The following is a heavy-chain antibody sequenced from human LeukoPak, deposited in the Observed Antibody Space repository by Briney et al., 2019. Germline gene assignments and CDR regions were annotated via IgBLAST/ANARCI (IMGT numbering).Heavy chain of an antibody. J-gene: IGHJ4*02. CDR1: EFTFSSYS. V-gene: IGHV3-66*01. Sequence: PGGSLRLSRAASEFTFSSYSMNWVRQAPGKGLEWVSVIYSGGSTYYADSVKGRFTISRDNSKNTLYLQMNSLRAEDTAVNYCAKDQDVAAAGTWGSIDYWGQGTLVTVSS. CDR2: IYSGGST. D-gene: IGHD6-13*01. CDR3: AKDQDVAAAGTWGSIDY.